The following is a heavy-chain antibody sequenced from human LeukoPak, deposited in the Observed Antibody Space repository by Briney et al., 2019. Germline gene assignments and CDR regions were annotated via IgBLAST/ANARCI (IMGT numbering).Heavy chain of an antibody. D-gene: IGHD4-17*01. CDR2: IYYSGST. V-gene: IGHV4-31*03. CDR1: GGSIGSGGYY. CDR3: ARDRVTTVTRYYYYYGMDV. Sequence: SETLSPTCTVSGGSIGSGGYYWSWIRQHPGKGLEWIGYIYYSGSTYYNPSLKSRVTISVDTSKNQFSLKLSSVTAADTAVYYCARDRVTTVTRYYYYYGMDVWGKGTTVTVSS. J-gene: IGHJ6*04.